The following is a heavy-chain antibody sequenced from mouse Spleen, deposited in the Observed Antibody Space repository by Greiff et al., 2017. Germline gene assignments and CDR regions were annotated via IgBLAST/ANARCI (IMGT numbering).Heavy chain of an antibody. J-gene: IGHJ2*01. CDR1: GYTFTSYW. D-gene: IGHD6-1*01. Sequence: QVQLQQPGAELVRPGSSVKLSCKASGYTFTSYWMHWVKQRPIQGLEWIGNIDPSDSETHYNQKFKDKATLTVDKSSSTAYMQLSSLTSEDSAVYYCARGRGRDYFDYWGQGTTLTVSS. CDR3: ARGRGRDYFDY. V-gene: IGHV1-52*01. CDR2: IDPSDSET.